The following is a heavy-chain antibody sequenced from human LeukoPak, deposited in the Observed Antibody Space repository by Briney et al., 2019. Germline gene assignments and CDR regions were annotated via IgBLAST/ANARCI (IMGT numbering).Heavy chain of an antibody. J-gene: IGHJ4*02. Sequence: PSETLSLTCAVSGYSISSGYYWGWIRQPPGKGLEWIGSIYHSGSTYYNPSLKSRVTISVDTSKNQFSLKLSSVTAADTAVYYCARDKVEARPGDFDYWGQGTLVTVSS. CDR3: ARDKVEARPGDFDY. V-gene: IGHV4-38-2*02. D-gene: IGHD6-6*01. CDR1: GYSISSGYY. CDR2: IYHSGST.